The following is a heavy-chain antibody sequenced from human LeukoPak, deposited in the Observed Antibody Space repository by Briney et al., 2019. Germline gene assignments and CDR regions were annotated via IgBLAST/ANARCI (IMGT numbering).Heavy chain of an antibody. D-gene: IGHD4-11*01. CDR1: GFTFSNYG. Sequence: PGGSLRLSCAASGFTFSNYGMHWVRQAPGKGLEWVASIKQDGSEKFYVDSMKGRFSISRDNAKNSLYLQINSLRAEDTAVYYCAREDHSKYEYWGQGTLVTVSS. CDR2: IKQDGSEK. J-gene: IGHJ4*02. CDR3: AREDHSKYEY. V-gene: IGHV3-7*01.